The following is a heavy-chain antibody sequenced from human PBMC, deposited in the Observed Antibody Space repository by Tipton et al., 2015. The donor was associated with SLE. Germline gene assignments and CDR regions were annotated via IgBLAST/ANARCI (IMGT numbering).Heavy chain of an antibody. Sequence: TLSLTCTVSGGSISSSSYYWGWIRQPPGKGLEWIGSIFYSGSTYYNPSLKSRVTISVDTSKNQLSLKLSSVTAADTAVFYCASNTRGAFDIWGQGTMVTVSS. J-gene: IGHJ3*02. CDR3: ASNTRGAFDI. CDR2: IFYSGST. CDR1: GGSISSSSYY. D-gene: IGHD1-26*01. V-gene: IGHV4-39*07.